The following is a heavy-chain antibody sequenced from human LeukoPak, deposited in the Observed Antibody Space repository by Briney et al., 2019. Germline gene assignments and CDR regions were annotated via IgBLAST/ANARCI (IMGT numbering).Heavy chain of an antibody. D-gene: IGHD3-9*01. J-gene: IGHJ4*02. CDR3: ARGRGGYYNGGLIDY. CDR2: IYYSGST. Sequence: PSETLSLTCTVSGGSISSYYWSWIRQPPGKGLEWIGYIYYSGSTNYNPSLKSRVTISVDTSKNQFSLKLSSVTAADTAVYYCARGRGGYYNGGLIDYWGQGTLVTVSS. V-gene: IGHV4-59*01. CDR1: GGSISSYY.